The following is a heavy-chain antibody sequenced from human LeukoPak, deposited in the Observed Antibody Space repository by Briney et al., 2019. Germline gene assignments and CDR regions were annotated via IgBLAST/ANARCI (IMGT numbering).Heavy chain of an antibody. CDR2: INPNSGGT. V-gene: IGHV1-2*02. CDR1: GYTFTGYY. D-gene: IGHD3-16*02. Sequence: ASVKVSCKASGYTFTGYYMHWVRQAPGQGLEWMGWINPNSGGTNYAQKFQGRVTMTRDTSISTAYMELSRLRSDDTAVYYCARSAYYDYVWGSYRSPYYFDYWGQGTLVTVSS. CDR3: ARSAYYDYVWGSYRSPYYFDY. J-gene: IGHJ4*02.